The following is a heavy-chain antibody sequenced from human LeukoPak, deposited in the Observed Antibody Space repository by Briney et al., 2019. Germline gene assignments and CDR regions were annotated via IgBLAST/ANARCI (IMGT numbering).Heavy chain of an antibody. D-gene: IGHD5-18*01. CDR1: GFTFSSYA. CDR2: ISYDGSNK. J-gene: IGHJ4*02. V-gene: IGHV3-30*04. Sequence: GGSLRLSCAASGFTFSSYAMHWVRQAPGKGLEWVAVISYDGSNKYYADSVKGRFTISRDNSKNTLYLQMISLRAEDTAVYYCARVRYVDTAMVPFDYWGQGTLVTVSS. CDR3: ARVRYVDTAMVPFDY.